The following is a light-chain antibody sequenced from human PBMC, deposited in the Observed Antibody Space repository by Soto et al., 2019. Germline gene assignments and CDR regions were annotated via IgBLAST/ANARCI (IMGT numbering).Light chain of an antibody. CDR3: QQYGSSGYT. Sequence: EIVLTQSPGTLSLSPGERATLSCRASQSVSSRYLAWYQQKPGQAPRLLIYGASSRATGIPDRFSGSGSGXXXXXTIXXXXXEDXXVYYCQQYGSSGYTFGQGTKLEIK. CDR1: QSVSSRY. CDR2: GAS. J-gene: IGKJ2*01. V-gene: IGKV3-20*01.